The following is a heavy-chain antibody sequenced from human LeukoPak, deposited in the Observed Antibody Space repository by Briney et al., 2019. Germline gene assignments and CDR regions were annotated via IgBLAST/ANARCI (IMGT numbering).Heavy chain of an antibody. CDR2: IYYSGST. CDR3: ARQGGGFWYFDL. CDR1: GGSISSYY. V-gene: IGHV4-59*08. J-gene: IGHJ2*01. D-gene: IGHD6-25*01. Sequence: SETLSLTCTVSGGSISSYYWSWIRQXXXXXXXWIGYIYYSGSTNYNPSLKSRVTISVDTSKNQFSLKLSSVTAADTAVYYCARQGGGFWYFDLWGRGTLVTVSS.